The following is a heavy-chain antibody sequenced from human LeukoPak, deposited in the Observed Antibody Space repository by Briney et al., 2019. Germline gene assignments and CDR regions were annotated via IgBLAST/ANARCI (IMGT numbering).Heavy chain of an antibody. CDR1: GASFSTNY. J-gene: IGHJ6*03. CDR2: VFDSGST. CDR3: ARLYQQSKWKYYYYYMDV. V-gene: IGHV4-59*01. D-gene: IGHD1-1*01. Sequence: SETLSLTCSLSGASFSTNYWSWIRQPPGGGLEWIGYVFDSGSTNYNPSLKSRVTISVDTSTKQFSLRLSSVTAADTAVYYCARLYQQSKWKYYYYYMDVWGKRTAVTVSS.